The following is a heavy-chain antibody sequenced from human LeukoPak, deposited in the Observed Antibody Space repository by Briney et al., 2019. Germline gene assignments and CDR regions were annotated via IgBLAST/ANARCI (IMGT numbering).Heavy chain of an antibody. Sequence: PSETLALTCTVSGGSISSYYWSWIRQPPGKGLEWIATNYHRGTTYYNPSLKSRITISVDTSKNQFSLNLTSVIAADTAVYYCVGGRAFDVWGQGTMVTVSS. CDR2: NYHRGTT. V-gene: IGHV4-59*04. CDR3: VGGRAFDV. CDR1: GGSISSYY. D-gene: IGHD3-16*01. J-gene: IGHJ3*01.